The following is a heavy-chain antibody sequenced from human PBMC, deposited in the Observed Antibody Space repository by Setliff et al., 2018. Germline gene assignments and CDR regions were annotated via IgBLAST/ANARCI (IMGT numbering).Heavy chain of an antibody. D-gene: IGHD6-13*01. V-gene: IGHV4-61*02. Sequence: TLSLTCTVSGGAFSSGSYYWSWIRQPAGKGPEWIGLIYSEGSTSYNPSLKSRLTMSVDTSKNQFSLKLTSVTAADTAVYYCAMGTHSSTWYEIGGFQFWGQGTMVTVSS. CDR2: IYSEGST. J-gene: IGHJ3*01. CDR1: GGAFSSGSYY. CDR3: AMGTHSSTWYEIGGFQF.